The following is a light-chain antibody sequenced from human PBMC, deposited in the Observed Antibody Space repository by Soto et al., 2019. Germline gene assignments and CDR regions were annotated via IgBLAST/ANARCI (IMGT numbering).Light chain of an antibody. J-gene: IGKJ1*01. V-gene: IGKV3-15*01. CDR3: QQYNNWPPWT. Sequence: EIVMTQSPATLSMSPGERATLSCRASQSVSSNLAWYQQKPGQAPRLLIYGASTRATGVPDRFSGSGSGTEFTLTISSLQSEDFAVYYCQQYNNWPPWTFGQGTKVEIK. CDR1: QSVSSN. CDR2: GAS.